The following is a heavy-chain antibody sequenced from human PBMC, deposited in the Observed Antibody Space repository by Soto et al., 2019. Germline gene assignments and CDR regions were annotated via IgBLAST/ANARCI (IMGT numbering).Heavy chain of an antibody. V-gene: IGHV4-31*03. CDR1: GDSISSGGYY. CDR3: ASTYYTGSSGPFDY. J-gene: IGHJ4*02. CDR2: IYYSGTT. D-gene: IGHD3-22*01. Sequence: PSETLSLTCTVSGDSISSGGYYWSWIRQHSEKGLEWIGYIYYSGTTYYNPSLESRVTISADTSENQFSLKVNSVTVADTAVYYCASTYYTGSSGPFDYWGQGTLVTVSS.